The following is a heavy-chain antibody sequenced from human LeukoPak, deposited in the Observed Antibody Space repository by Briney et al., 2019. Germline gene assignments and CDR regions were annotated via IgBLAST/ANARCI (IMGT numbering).Heavy chain of an antibody. J-gene: IGHJ4*02. CDR1: GFTFSSYG. CDR3: AKVVEVVTAIFDY. V-gene: IGHV3-23*01. Sequence: GGSLRLSCAASGFTFSSYGMSWVRQAPGKGLEWVSAISGSGGSTYYADSVKGRFTISRDNSKNTLYLQMNSLRAEDTAVYYCAKVVEVVTAIFDYWGQGTLVTVSS. D-gene: IGHD2-21*02. CDR2: ISGSGGST.